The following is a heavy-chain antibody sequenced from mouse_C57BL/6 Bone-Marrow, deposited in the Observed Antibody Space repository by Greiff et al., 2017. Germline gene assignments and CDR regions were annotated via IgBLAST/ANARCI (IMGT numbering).Heavy chain of an antibody. Sequence: EVQLVESGGGLVQPKGSLKLSCAASGFSFNTYAMNWVRQAPGKGLEWVARIRSKSNNYATYYADSVKDRFTISSEDSESMLYLQMNNLKTEDTAMYYCVRHGGYYYAMDYWGQGTSVTVSS. J-gene: IGHJ4*01. CDR1: GFSFNTYA. CDR3: VRHGGYYYAMDY. D-gene: IGHD3-2*02. CDR2: IRSKSNNYAT. V-gene: IGHV10-1*01.